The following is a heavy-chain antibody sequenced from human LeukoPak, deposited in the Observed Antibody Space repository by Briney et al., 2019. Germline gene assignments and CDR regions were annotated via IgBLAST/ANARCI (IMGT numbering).Heavy chain of an antibody. CDR2: IYPGDCDT. D-gene: IGHD3-9*01. CDR3: ARSLKTGYYDISTGYYTMDAFDI. V-gene: IGHV5-51*01. Sequence: GESLKISCRGSGYSFTSYWIGWVRQMPGKGLEWLGIIYPGDCDTRYSPSFQGHLTISADKSISTAYLQRSSLKASDTAMYYCARSLKTGYYDISTGYYTMDAFDIWGQGTMVTVSS. CDR1: GYSFTSYW. J-gene: IGHJ3*02.